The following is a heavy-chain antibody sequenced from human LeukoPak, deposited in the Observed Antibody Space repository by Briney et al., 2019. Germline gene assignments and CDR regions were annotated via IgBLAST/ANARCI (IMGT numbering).Heavy chain of an antibody. CDR1: GFIFTSHA. CDR3: VRTYD. J-gene: IGHJ4*02. V-gene: IGHV3-23*01. Sequence: PGGSLRLSCAASGFIFTSHAMTWVRQAPGQGLEWVSTIFPNGHNPYYSDSVKGRFTVSRDNSRNTLYLQLNRLRPEDTATYYCVRTYDWGQGTLVTVSS. D-gene: IGHD3-16*01. CDR2: IFPNGHNP.